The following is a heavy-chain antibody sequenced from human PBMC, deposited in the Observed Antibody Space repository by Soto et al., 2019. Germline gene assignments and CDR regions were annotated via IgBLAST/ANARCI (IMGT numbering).Heavy chain of an antibody. CDR1: GGSISSYY. CDR3: ARVPLRGMDNWFDP. D-gene: IGHD3-10*01. V-gene: IGHV4-59*08. CDR2: IYYSGST. J-gene: IGHJ5*02. Sequence: SETLSLTCTVSGGSISSYYWSWIRQPPGKGLEWIGYIYYSGSTYYNPSLKSRVTISVDTSKNQFSLKLSSVTAADTAVYYCARVPLRGMDNWFDPWGQGIQVTVSS.